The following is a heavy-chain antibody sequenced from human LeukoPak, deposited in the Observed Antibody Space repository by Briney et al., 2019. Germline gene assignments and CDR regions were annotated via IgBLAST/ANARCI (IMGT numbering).Heavy chain of an antibody. D-gene: IGHD3-10*01. CDR1: GFTFSPYW. J-gene: IGHJ4*02. CDR2: IKHDGSEK. V-gene: IGHV3-7*04. CDR3: ARLHYYAFDY. Sequence: GESLRLSCAASGFTFSPYWMTWVRQAPGKGLEWVANIKHDGSEKYYVDFVKGRFTISRDNAKNSLYLQMNSLRAEDTAVYYCARLHYYAFDYRGQGTLVTVSS.